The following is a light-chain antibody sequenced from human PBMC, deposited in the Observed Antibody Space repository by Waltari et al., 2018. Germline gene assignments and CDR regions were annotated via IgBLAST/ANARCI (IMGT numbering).Light chain of an antibody. CDR3: QQRINWPPSIT. J-gene: IGKJ5*01. CDR1: QSVSSY. CDR2: DAA. V-gene: IGKV3-11*01. Sequence: EIVLTQSPATLSLSPGERATLSCRASQSVSSYLAWYQQKPGQASRLLIYDAANRATGIPARFSGSGSGTGFTLTISSLEPEDFAVYYCQQRINWPPSITFGQGTRLEIK.